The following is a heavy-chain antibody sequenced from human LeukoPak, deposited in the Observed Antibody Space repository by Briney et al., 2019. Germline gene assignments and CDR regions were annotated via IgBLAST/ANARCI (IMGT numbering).Heavy chain of an antibody. Sequence: GGSLRLSCVASGFSFSNYAMHWVRQAPGKGLEWVAVIWYDGSGKQYADSVKGRFTISRDNSKNTLYMQMNSLRVEDTAVYYCARDITGTTGDNRFDPWGQGTLVTVSS. J-gene: IGHJ5*02. D-gene: IGHD1-20*01. V-gene: IGHV3-33*01. CDR2: IWYDGSGK. CDR1: GFSFSNYA. CDR3: ARDITGTTGDNRFDP.